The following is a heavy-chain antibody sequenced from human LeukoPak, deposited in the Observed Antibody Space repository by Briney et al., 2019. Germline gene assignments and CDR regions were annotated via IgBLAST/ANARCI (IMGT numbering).Heavy chain of an antibody. D-gene: IGHD3-22*01. CDR2: IYTSGST. Sequence: SETLSLTCTVSGGPISSYYWSWIRQPAGKGLEWIGRIYTSGSTNYNPSLKSRVTMSVDTSKNQFSLKLSSVTAADTAVYYCAREGYYYDSSGYYSDFDYWGQGTLVTVSS. V-gene: IGHV4-4*07. J-gene: IGHJ4*02. CDR1: GGPISSYY. CDR3: AREGYYYDSSGYYSDFDY.